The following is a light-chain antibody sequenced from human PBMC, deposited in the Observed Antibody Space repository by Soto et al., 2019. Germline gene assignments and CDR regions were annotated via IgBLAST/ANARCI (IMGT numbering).Light chain of an antibody. J-gene: IGKJ1*01. CDR2: AAS. V-gene: IGKV3-20*01. Sequence: EIVLTQSPGTLSFSPGERATLSCRASQSVSSSYLAWYQQKPGQAPRLLIFAASSRASGIPDRFSGSGSGTDFTLTISRLEPEDFAVYYCQQYVSSPWAFGQGTKVDIK. CDR1: QSVSSSY. CDR3: QQYVSSPWA.